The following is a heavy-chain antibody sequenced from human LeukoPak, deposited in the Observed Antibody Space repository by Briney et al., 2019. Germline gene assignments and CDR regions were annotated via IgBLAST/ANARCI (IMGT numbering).Heavy chain of an antibody. V-gene: IGHV3-33*01. D-gene: IGHD4-23*01. CDR2: IWYDGSNK. CDR3: ARGGGNSGDVGDY. Sequence: GGSLRLSCAASGFTFSSYGMHWVRQAPGKGLEWVAVIWYDGSNKYYADSVKGRFTISRDNSKNTLYLQMNSLRAEDTAVYYCARGGGNSGDVGDYWGQGTLVTVSS. J-gene: IGHJ4*02. CDR1: GFTFSSYG.